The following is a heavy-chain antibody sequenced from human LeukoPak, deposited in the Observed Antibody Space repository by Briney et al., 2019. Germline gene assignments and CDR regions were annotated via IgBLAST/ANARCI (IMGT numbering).Heavy chain of an antibody. D-gene: IGHD2-15*01. Sequence: SETLSLTCTVSGGSISSSSYYWGWIRQPPGKGLEWIGSIFYSGITHSNPSLKSRVTISADTSKNQFSLKLSSVTAADTAVYYCARYPNYCSGGSCSWFDPWGQGTLVTVSS. CDR3: ARYPNYCSGGSCSWFDP. V-gene: IGHV4-39*01. J-gene: IGHJ5*02. CDR2: IFYSGIT. CDR1: GGSISSSSYY.